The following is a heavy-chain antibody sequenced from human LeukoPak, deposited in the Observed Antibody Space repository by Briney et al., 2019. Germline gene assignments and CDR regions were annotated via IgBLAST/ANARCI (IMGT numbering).Heavy chain of an antibody. CDR1: GFTFSRYS. CDR2: INPDGRDT. Sequence: GGSLRLSCVGSGFTFSRYSMNWVRQAPGKGLEWVAHINPDGRDTYYVDSVKGRFTISRDNAQNSMYLQMNSLRVEDTAVYYCTSWGDTTAEYFQRWGQGTLVTVSS. CDR3: TSWGDTTAEYFQR. J-gene: IGHJ1*01. D-gene: IGHD2-21*02. V-gene: IGHV3-7*01.